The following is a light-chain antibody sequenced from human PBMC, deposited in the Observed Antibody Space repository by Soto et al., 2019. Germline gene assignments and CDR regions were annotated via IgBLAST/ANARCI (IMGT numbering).Light chain of an antibody. Sequence: QSVLTQPASVSGSPGQSITISCTGTSGDVGAYDFVSWYQHHPGKAPRLVIYDVSRRPAGASDRFSGSKSGSTASLTISTLQAEDEADYYCVSFTVTYSYVFGTGTKLTVL. CDR3: VSFTVTYSYV. CDR1: SGDVGAYDF. J-gene: IGLJ1*01. CDR2: DVS. V-gene: IGLV2-14*01.